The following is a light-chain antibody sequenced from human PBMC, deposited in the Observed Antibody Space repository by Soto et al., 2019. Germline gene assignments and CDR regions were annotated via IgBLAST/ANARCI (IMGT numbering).Light chain of an antibody. J-gene: IGKJ1*01. Sequence: DIQMTQSPSTLSASVGDRVTITCRASQSISSWLAWYQQKPGKAPKLLIYDASSLESGVPSRFSRSGSGTEFTLTITSLQPDDFATYDGQQYNSYSPWTFGQGTKVEIK. CDR1: QSISSW. CDR3: QQYNSYSPWT. V-gene: IGKV1-5*01. CDR2: DAS.